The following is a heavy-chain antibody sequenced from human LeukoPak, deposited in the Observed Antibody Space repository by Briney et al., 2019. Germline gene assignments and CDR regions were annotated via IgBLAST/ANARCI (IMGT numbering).Heavy chain of an antibody. D-gene: IGHD5-18*01. V-gene: IGHV4-59*01. CDR3: ARYTYGYDR. Sequence: PSETLSLTCTVSGGSISGYYWSWIRQPPGKGLEWIGCIFYSGSTNYNPSLKSRVTISVDTSKNQFSLKLSSVTAADTAVYYCARYTYGYDRWGQGTLVTVSS. CDR2: IFYSGST. J-gene: IGHJ5*02. CDR1: GGSISGYY.